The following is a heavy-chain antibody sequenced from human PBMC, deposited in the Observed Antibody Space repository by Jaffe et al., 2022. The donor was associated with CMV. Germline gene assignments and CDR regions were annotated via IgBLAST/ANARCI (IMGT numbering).Heavy chain of an antibody. CDR3: AKGQNYYDSSGYYYVERLFAFDI. Sequence: EVQLLESGGGLVQPGGSLRLSCAASGFTFSSYAMSWVRQAPGKGLEWVSAISGSGGSTYYADSVKGRFTISRDNSKNTLYLQMNSLRAEDTAVYYCAKGQNYYDSSGYYYVERLFAFDIWGQGTMVTVSS. V-gene: IGHV3-23*01. J-gene: IGHJ3*02. D-gene: IGHD3-22*01. CDR1: GFTFSSYA. CDR2: ISGSGGST.